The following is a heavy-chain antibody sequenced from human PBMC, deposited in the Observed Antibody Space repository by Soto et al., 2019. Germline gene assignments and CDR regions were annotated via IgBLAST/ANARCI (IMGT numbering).Heavy chain of an antibody. CDR1: GGPFGGLY. V-gene: IGHV4-34*01. CDR3: ARGYRISMVILTTNYFDS. CDR2: IHHGGST. D-gene: IGHD3-10*01. Sequence: TLSLTCAVNGGPFGGLYWTWIGKSKGQGLGWIGEIHHGGSTNYNPSLKSRVTMSLDTSKNQFSLKLTSVTAADTAVYYCARGYRISMVILTTNYFDSSGQGPPVTVYS. J-gene: IGHJ5*01.